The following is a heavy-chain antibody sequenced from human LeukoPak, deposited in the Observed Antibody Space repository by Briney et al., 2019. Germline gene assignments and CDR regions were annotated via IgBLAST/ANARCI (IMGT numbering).Heavy chain of an antibody. CDR1: GFTFSNFA. Sequence: GGSLRLSCAASGFTFSNFAMSCVRQAPGKGLEWVSAAGTSRDTSYADSAKGRFTISRDNSKNTLYQQVNSLGAEDTAVYYCAKAEGSAWFGELFTSYFDYWGQGTLVTVSS. D-gene: IGHD3-10*01. CDR3: AKAEGSAWFGELFTSYFDY. J-gene: IGHJ4*02. CDR2: AGTSRDT. V-gene: IGHV3-23*01.